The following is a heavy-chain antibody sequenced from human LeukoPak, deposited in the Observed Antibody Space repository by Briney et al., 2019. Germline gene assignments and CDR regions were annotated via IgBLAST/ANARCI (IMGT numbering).Heavy chain of an antibody. CDR3: ARGEYQLRQRGYYYYGMDV. D-gene: IGHD2-2*01. CDR2: INPNSGGT. Sequence: ASVKVSCKASGYTFTGYYMHWVRQAPGQGLEWMGWINPNSGGTNYAQKFQGRVTMTRDTSISTAHMELSRLRSDDTAVYYCARGEYQLRQRGYYYYGMDVWGQGTTVTVSS. V-gene: IGHV1-2*02. J-gene: IGHJ6*02. CDR1: GYTFTGYY.